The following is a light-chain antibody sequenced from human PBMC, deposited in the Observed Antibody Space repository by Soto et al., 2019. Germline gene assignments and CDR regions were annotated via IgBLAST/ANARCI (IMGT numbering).Light chain of an antibody. CDR2: GAS. Sequence: EVVMTQSPATLSVSPGERATLSCRASQNINSNLAWYQQKPGQAPRLLIYGASSRATGIPDRFSGSGSGTDFTLTISRLEPEDFAVYYCQQYGSSPPWTFGQGTKVDIK. CDR3: QQYGSSPPWT. V-gene: IGKV3-20*01. J-gene: IGKJ1*01. CDR1: QNINSN.